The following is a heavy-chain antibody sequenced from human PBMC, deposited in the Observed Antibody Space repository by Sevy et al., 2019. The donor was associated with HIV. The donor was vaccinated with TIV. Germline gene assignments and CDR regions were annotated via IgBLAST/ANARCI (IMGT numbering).Heavy chain of an antibody. CDR2: IYWHDEK. V-gene: IGHV2-5*01. CDR3: AHQLGYCGDGFCYREYYFDY. J-gene: IGHJ4*02. D-gene: IGHD2-15*01. CDR1: GFSLSTSGVA. Sequence: SGPTLVNPTQTLTLTCTFSGFSLSTSGVAVGWIRQPPGKALEWLALIYWHDEKRYSPSLRSRLTITKDTSKNQVVLTMTNMDPVDTATYYCAHQLGYCGDGFCYREYYFDYWGQGTLVTVSS.